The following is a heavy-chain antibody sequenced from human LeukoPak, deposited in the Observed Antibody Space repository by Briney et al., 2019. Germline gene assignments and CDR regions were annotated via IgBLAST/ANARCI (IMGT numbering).Heavy chain of an antibody. CDR2: IYYSGST. CDR3: ARTTTNVLRFLEWPN. Sequence: SETLSLTCTVSGGSISSGGYYWSWIRQHPGKGLEWIGYIYYSGSTYYNPSLKSRVTISVDTSKNQFSLKLSSVTAADTAVYYCARTTTNVLRFLEWPNWGQGTLLTVSS. J-gene: IGHJ4*02. V-gene: IGHV4-31*03. CDR1: GGSISSGGYY. D-gene: IGHD3-3*01.